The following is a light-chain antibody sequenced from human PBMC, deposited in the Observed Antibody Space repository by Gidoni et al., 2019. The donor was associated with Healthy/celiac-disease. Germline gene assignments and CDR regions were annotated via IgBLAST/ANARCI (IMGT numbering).Light chain of an antibody. CDR1: QRISSY. V-gene: IGKV1-39*01. Sequence: DLQMNQSPSSQSASVGDRVSIPCRASQRISSYRNWYQQKPGKAPKLLIYAASRLHSGVPSRCSGRGSGTDFTLTISSLQPEDFATYYCQQSYSTPWTFGQGTKVEIK. CDR2: AAS. CDR3: QQSYSTPWT. J-gene: IGKJ1*01.